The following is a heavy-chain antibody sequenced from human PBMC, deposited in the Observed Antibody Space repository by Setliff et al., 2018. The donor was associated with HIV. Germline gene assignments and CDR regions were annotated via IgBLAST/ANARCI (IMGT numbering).Heavy chain of an antibody. V-gene: IGHV1-24*01. J-gene: IGHJ3*02. CDR2: FDPEDGET. Sequence: ASVKVSCKVSGYTLTELSRHWVRQAPGKGLEWMGGFDPEDGETSYAQKFQGRVTMTEDTSTDTAYMELSSLRSEDTAVYYCATDSSHGYSSSWGRGGLASDIWGQGTMVTVSS. CDR3: ATDSSHGYSSSWGRGGLASDI. D-gene: IGHD6-13*01. CDR1: GYTLTELS.